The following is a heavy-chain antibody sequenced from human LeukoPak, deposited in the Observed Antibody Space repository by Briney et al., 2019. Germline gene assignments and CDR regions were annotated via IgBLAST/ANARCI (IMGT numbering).Heavy chain of an antibody. CDR1: GYSLSSGYY. CDR2: IYYSGST. D-gene: IGHD1-1*01. V-gene: IGHV4-38-2*02. Sequence: SETLSLTCTVSGYSLSSGYYWGWIRQPPGKGLEWIGHIYYSGSTYNNPSLKSRVTISVSTSKNQFSLKRSTVTAAATAVYYCARAQWQLEPSDYYYYYMDVWGKGTTVTVSS. J-gene: IGHJ6*03. CDR3: ARAQWQLEPSDYYYYYMDV.